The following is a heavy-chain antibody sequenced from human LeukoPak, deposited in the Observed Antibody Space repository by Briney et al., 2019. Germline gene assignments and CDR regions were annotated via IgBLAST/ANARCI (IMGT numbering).Heavy chain of an antibody. CDR2: ISYDGSNK. CDR1: GFTFSTYG. V-gene: IGHV3-30*18. CDR3: AKDRSSTWSFDF. D-gene: IGHD6-13*01. Sequence: PGRSLRPSCAASGFTFSTYGMHWVRQAPGKGLERVAVISYDGSNKYYADSVKGRFTISRDDSKNTLYLQMDSLRPEDTAVYYCAKDRSSTWSFDFWGQGTLVTVSS. J-gene: IGHJ4*02.